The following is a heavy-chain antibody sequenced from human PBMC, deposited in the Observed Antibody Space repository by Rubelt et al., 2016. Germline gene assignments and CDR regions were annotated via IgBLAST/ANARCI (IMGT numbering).Heavy chain of an antibody. CDR3: ARDLVGVVITTHDAFDI. D-gene: IGHD3-22*01. CDR2: IIPIFGAA. V-gene: IGHV1-69*06. Sequence: QVQLVQSGAEVKKPGSSVKVSCQASGGTFSSYAISWVRQAPGHGLEWMGGIIPIFGAANYAQKFQGRVTITADKSTSTAYMELSSLRSEDTAVYYCARDLVGVVITTHDAFDIWGQGTMVTVSS. CDR1: GGTFSSYA. J-gene: IGHJ3*02.